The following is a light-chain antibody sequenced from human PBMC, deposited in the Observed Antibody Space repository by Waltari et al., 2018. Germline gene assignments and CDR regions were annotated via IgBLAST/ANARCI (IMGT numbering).Light chain of an antibody. V-gene: IGKV2-28*01. CDR1: PSLLHSNGYNY. CDR2: LGS. Sequence: EIVVTQSPLYLPVTPGEPASISCRSSPSLLHSNGYNYLDWYLQKPGQSPQLLIYLGSNRASRVPERFSGSGSGTDFTLKISRVEAEDVGVYYCMQSLRALWTFGQGTKVEIK. J-gene: IGKJ1*01. CDR3: MQSLRALWT.